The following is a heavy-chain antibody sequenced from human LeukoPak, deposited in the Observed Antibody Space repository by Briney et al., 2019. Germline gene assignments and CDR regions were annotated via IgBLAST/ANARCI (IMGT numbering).Heavy chain of an antibody. J-gene: IGHJ4*02. V-gene: IGHV3-23*01. D-gene: IGHD1-1*01. CDR1: GFTFSNSA. Sequence: PGGSLRLSCAVSGFTFSNSAMSWVRQAPGKGLEWVSGISISGGDTYYADSVTGRFTISRDNSKNTLYLQMDSLRAKDTAVYYCAKEEVPNDYWGQGTLVTVSS. CDR3: AKEEVPNDY. CDR2: ISISGGDT.